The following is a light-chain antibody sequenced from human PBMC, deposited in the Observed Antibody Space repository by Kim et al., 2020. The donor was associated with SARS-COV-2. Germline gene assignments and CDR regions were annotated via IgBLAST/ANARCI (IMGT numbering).Light chain of an antibody. Sequence: PGERATLSCRASQVISRNYLTWYQQKPGQAPRLLIYGASSRATGIPDRFSGSGSGTDFTLTISRLEPEDFAVYYCLQYVSSLWTFGQGTKE. CDR1: QVISRNY. J-gene: IGKJ1*01. V-gene: IGKV3-20*01. CDR2: GAS. CDR3: LQYVSSLWT.